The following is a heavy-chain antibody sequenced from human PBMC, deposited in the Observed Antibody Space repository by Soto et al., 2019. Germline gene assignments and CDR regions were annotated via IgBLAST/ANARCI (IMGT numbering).Heavy chain of an antibody. D-gene: IGHD3-3*01. Sequence: SVKVSCKASGFTFTTSAVQWVRQARGQRLEWIGWIVVGSGNTNYAQKFQERVTITRDMSTSTAYMELSSLRSEDSAVYYCAAARGVDDFWSGYCGMDVWGQGTTVTVSS. J-gene: IGHJ6*02. CDR1: GFTFTTSA. CDR3: AAARGVDDFWSGYCGMDV. V-gene: IGHV1-58*01. CDR2: IVVGSGNT.